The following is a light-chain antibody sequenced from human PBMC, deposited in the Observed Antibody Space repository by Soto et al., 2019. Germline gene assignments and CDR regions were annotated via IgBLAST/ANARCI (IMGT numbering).Light chain of an antibody. Sequence: EIVLTQSPATLSLSPGERVTLSCRASQPVTSNYLAWYQQKSGQAPRLLIFGASTRATGIPDRFSGSGSGTDFTLTISRLEPEDFAFYSCQQYGTSPLTFGGGTKVEI. CDR3: QQYGTSPLT. CDR1: QPVTSNY. J-gene: IGKJ4*01. CDR2: GAS. V-gene: IGKV3-20*01.